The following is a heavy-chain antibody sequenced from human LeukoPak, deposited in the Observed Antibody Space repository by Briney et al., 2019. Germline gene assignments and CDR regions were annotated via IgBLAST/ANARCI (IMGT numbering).Heavy chain of an antibody. J-gene: IGHJ4*02. Sequence: GGSLRLSCSASGFTFSSYAMYWVRQAPGKGLEYVSAISSNGGSTYYADSVKGRFTISRDNSKNTLYLQMNSLRAEDTAVYYCARGTRYDSSGYYSQDLDYWGQGTLVTVSS. CDR1: GFTFSSYA. V-gene: IGHV3-64*04. CDR3: ARGTRYDSSGYYSQDLDY. CDR2: ISSNGGST. D-gene: IGHD3-22*01.